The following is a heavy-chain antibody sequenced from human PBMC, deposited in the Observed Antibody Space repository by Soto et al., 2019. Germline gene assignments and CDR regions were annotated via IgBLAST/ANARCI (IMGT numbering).Heavy chain of an antibody. J-gene: IGHJ4*02. CDR1: GGSFSGYY. CDR3: AREYGDYGVIDS. CDR2: INHSGST. V-gene: IGHV4-34*01. Sequence: QVQLQQWGAGLLKPSETLSLTCAVYGGSFSGYYWSWIRQPPGKGLEWIGEINHSGSTNYNPSLQSRVTISVEPSKNQFSLKLSSVTAADTAVYYCAREYGDYGVIDSWGQGTLVTVSS. D-gene: IGHD4-17*01.